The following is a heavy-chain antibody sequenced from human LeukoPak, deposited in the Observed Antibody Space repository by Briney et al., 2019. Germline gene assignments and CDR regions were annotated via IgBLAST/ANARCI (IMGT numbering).Heavy chain of an antibody. J-gene: IGHJ4*02. V-gene: IGHV3-48*03. Sequence: GGSLRLSCAASGFTFSSYEMNWVRQAPGKGLEWVSSINARTIYYADSVKGRFTISRDNAKTSLYLQMNSLRAEDTAVYYCSRYSPYFDYWGQGTLVTASS. CDR2: INARTI. D-gene: IGHD3-9*01. CDR3: SRYSPYFDY. CDR1: GFTFSSYE.